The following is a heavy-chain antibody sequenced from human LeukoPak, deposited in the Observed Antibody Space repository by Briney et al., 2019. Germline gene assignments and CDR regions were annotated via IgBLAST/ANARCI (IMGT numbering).Heavy chain of an antibody. J-gene: IGHJ5*02. CDR1: GGSISSYY. CDR3: ARGRGVVVVPAAMMGFNWFDP. V-gene: IGHV4-34*01. CDR2: INHSGST. D-gene: IGHD2-2*01. Sequence: PSETLSLTCTVSGGSISSYYWSWIRQPPGKGLEWIGEINHSGSTNYNPSLKSRVTISVDTSKNQFSLKLSSVTAADTAVYYCARGRGVVVVPAAMMGFNWFDPWGQGTLVTVSS.